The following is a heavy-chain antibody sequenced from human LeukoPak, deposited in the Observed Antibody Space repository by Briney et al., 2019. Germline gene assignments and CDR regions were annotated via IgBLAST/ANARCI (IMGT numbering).Heavy chain of an antibody. V-gene: IGHV3-21*01. CDR3: TRDLSSGMPGGFDY. CDR1: GFTYRGYS. CDR2: ISSGSDYI. J-gene: IGHJ4*02. Sequence: PGGSLRTSRAASGFTYRGYSMKLGRQAPGEGVEGVATISSGSDYIYHADSVRGRFTISRDNVRNSLYLQMDSLRPEDTSVYYCTRDLSSGMPGGFDYWGQGILVTVSS. D-gene: IGHD2-2*01.